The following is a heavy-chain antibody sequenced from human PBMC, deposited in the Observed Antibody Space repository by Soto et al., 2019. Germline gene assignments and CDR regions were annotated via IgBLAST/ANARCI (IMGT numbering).Heavy chain of an antibody. CDR1: GFTFSSYS. D-gene: IGHD5-12*01. J-gene: IGHJ4*02. V-gene: IGHV3-21*01. Sequence: EVQLVESGGGLVKPGGSLRLSCAASGFTFSSYSMNWVRQAPGKGLEWVSSISSSSSYIYYADSVKGRFTISRDNAKNSLYLKMNSLRAEDTAVYYCARRRKDGSTGLYYFDYWGQGTLVTVSS. CDR2: ISSSSSYI. CDR3: ARRRKDGSTGLYYFDY.